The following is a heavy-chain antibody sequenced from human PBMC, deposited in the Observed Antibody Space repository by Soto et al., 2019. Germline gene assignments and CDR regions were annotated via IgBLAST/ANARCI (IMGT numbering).Heavy chain of an antibody. CDR3: ARDIPTYYDSSFARSDP. D-gene: IGHD3-16*01. V-gene: IGHV1-69*13. J-gene: IGHJ5*02. Sequence: SSVKVSLQASSGTRSCFGISWVRQVPGQGLEWMGSIIPLYGTTNYAQRFRDRVAFIADDSTNMIYMELMSLRSDDTAIYYCARDIPTYYDSSFARSDPWGQGVLVTVSS. CDR1: SGTRSCFG. CDR2: IIPLYGTT.